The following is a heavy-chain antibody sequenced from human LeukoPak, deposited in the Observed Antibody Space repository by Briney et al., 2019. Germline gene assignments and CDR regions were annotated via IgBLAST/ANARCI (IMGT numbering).Heavy chain of an antibody. CDR1: GFTFSSYA. CDR2: ISGSGGST. J-gene: IGHJ4*02. D-gene: IGHD3-22*01. CDR3: AKADYYDSSGYYYVMGSYYFDY. V-gene: IGHV3-23*01. Sequence: GGSLRLSCAASGFTFSSYAMSWVRQAPGKGLEWVSAISGSGGSTYYADSVRGWFTISRDNSKNTLYLQMNSLRAEDTAVYYCAKADYYDSSGYYYVMGSYYFDYWGQGTLVTVSS.